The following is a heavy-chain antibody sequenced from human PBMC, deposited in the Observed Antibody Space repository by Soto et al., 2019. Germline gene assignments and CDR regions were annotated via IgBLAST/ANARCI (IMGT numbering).Heavy chain of an antibody. D-gene: IGHD3-9*01. CDR3: AIELDWLLAVDY. J-gene: IGHJ4*02. CDR1: GFAFSTYG. Sequence: QVQLVESGGGVVQSGRSLRLSCAASGFAFSTYGMHWVRQAPGKGLEWVAMTWHDGGNKYYADSVKGRFTISRDNSKNTLYLQMNSLRAEDTAVYYCAIELDWLLAVDYWGQGTLVTVSS. V-gene: IGHV3-33*01. CDR2: TWHDGGNK.